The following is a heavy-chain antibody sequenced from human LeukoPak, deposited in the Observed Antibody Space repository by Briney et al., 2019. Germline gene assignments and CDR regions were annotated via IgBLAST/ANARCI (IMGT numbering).Heavy chain of an antibody. CDR1: GFTFSSYA. J-gene: IGHJ4*02. Sequence: GGSLRLSCAASGFTFSSYAMHWVRQAPEKGLEYVSAISSNGGSTYYANSVKGRFTISRDNSKNTLYLQMGSLRAEDMAVYYCARGGKYVVVVPAASYYFDYWGQGTLVAVSS. D-gene: IGHD2-2*01. CDR3: ARGGKYVVVVPAASYYFDY. V-gene: IGHV3-64*01. CDR2: ISSNGGST.